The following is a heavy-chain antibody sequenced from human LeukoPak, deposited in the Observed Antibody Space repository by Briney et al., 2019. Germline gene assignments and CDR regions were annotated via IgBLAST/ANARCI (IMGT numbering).Heavy chain of an antibody. CDR1: GFTFSSYS. Sequence: GGSLRLSCAASGFTFSSYSMNWVRQAPGKGLEWVSSISSSSSYIYYADSVKGRFTISRDNAKNSLYLQMNSLRAEDTAVYYCARDTSMTGIPFDYWGQGTLATVSS. CDR3: ARDTSMTGIPFDY. CDR2: ISSSSSYI. D-gene: IGHD3-9*01. V-gene: IGHV3-21*01. J-gene: IGHJ4*02.